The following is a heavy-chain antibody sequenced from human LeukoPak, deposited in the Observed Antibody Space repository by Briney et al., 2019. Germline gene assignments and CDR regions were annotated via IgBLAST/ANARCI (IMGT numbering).Heavy chain of an antibody. J-gene: IGHJ4*02. V-gene: IGHV3-9*01. CDR2: ISWNSGSI. CDR3: AKDMSYGGPSPVFGY. Sequence: HPGGSLRLSCAASGFTFDDYAMHWVRQAPGKGLEWVSGISWNSGSIGYADSVKGRFTISRDNAKNSLYLQMNSLRAEDTALYYCAKDMSYGGPSPVFGYWGQGTLVTVSS. D-gene: IGHD4/OR15-4a*01. CDR1: GFTFDDYA.